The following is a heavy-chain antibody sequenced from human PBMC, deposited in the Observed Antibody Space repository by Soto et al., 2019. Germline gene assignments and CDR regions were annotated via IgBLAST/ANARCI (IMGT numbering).Heavy chain of an antibody. D-gene: IGHD6-19*01. CDR1: GYTFTDYG. V-gene: IGHV1-18*04. J-gene: IGHJ4*02. CDR3: AREEGISDWHAFDY. CDR2: FSTYNGNT. Sequence: ASVKVSCKASGYTFTDYGISWVRQAPGQGLEWMGWFSTYNGNTIYAQKIQGRVTMTTDTSTSTAYVELRSLRSDDTAVYYCAREEGISDWHAFDYWGQGTLVTVPQ.